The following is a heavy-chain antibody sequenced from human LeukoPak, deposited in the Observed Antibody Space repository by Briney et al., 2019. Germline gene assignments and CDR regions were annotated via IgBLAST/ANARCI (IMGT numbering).Heavy chain of an antibody. CDR3: ASHWAQQLVSDY. D-gene: IGHD6-13*01. Sequence: PGRSLRLSCAASGFTFSSYGMHWVRQAPGKGLEWVAVISYDGRNKYYADSVKGRFTISRDNSKNTLYLQMNSLRAEDTAVYYCASHWAQQLVSDYWGQGTLVTVSS. CDR1: GFTFSSYG. CDR2: ISYDGRNK. V-gene: IGHV3-30*03. J-gene: IGHJ4*02.